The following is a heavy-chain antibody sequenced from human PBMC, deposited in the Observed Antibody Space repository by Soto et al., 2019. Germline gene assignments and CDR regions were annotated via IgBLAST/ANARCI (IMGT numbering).Heavy chain of an antibody. V-gene: IGHV3-23*01. CDR1: GFTFSSYA. Sequence: PGGSLRLSCAASGFTFSSYAMSWVRQAPGKGLEWVSAISGSGGSTYYADSVKGRFTISRDNSKNTLYLQMNSLRAEDTAVYYCAKAPIVATRVYYYYGMDVWGQGTTVTVSS. CDR2: ISGSGGST. J-gene: IGHJ6*02. D-gene: IGHD5-12*01. CDR3: AKAPIVATRVYYYYGMDV.